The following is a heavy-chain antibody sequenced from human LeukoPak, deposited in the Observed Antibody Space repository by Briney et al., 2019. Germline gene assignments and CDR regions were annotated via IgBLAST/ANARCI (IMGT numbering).Heavy chain of an antibody. CDR3: ARDWTGWSFDP. V-gene: IGHV3-7*01. CDR1: GFTFSSRDW. D-gene: IGHD3/OR15-3a*01. J-gene: IGHJ5*02. Sequence: GGSLRLSCVASGFTFSSRDWMTWVRQAPGKGLEWVANIKQDGSEKNYVDSVKGRFTISRDNAKNSLYLQMNSLRAEDTAVYYCARDWTGWSFDPWGQGTLVTVSS. CDR2: IKQDGSEK.